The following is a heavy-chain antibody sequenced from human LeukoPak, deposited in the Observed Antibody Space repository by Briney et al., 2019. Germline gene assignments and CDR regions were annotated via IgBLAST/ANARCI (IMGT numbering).Heavy chain of an antibody. Sequence: SETLSPTCAVYGGSFSGYYWSWIRQPPGKGLEWIGEINHSGSTNYNPSLKSRVTISVDTSKNQFSLKLSSVTAADTAVYYCARGRAPMVRGVIGYWGQGTLVTVSS. CDR3: ARGRAPMVRGVIGY. V-gene: IGHV4-34*01. J-gene: IGHJ4*02. CDR1: GGSFSGYY. CDR2: INHSGST. D-gene: IGHD3-10*01.